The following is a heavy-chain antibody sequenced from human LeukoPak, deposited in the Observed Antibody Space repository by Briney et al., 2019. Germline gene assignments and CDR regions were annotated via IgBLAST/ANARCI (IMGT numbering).Heavy chain of an antibody. CDR2: IRYDGSNK. CDR3: AKGRLSPFQH. D-gene: IGHD2-2*01. CDR1: GFTFSSYG. V-gene: IGHV3-30*02. Sequence: PGGSLRLSCAASGFTFSSYGMHWVRQAPGKGLEWVAFIRYDGSNKYYADSVRGRFTISRDNSKNTLYLQMNSLRAEDTAVYYCAKGRLSPFQHWGQGTLVTVSS. J-gene: IGHJ1*01.